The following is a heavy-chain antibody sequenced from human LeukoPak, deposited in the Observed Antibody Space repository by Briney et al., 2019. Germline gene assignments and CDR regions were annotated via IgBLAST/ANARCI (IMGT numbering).Heavy chain of an antibody. CDR3: AKVSGVFIVGAYDY. CDR2: ISYDGSNK. CDR1: GFTFSSYG. J-gene: IGHJ4*02. Sequence: GRSLRLSCAASGFTFSSYGMHWVRQAPGKGLEWVAVISYDGSNKYYGDSVKGRFTISRDNSKNTLYLQMNSLRAEDTAVYYCAKVSGVFIVGAYDYWGQGTLVTVSS. D-gene: IGHD1-26*01. V-gene: IGHV3-30*18.